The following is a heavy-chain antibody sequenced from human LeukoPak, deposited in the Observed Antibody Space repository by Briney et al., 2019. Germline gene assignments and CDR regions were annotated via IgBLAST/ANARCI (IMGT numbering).Heavy chain of an antibody. D-gene: IGHD1-1*01. J-gene: IGHJ4*02. V-gene: IGHV4-59*01. Sequence: SETLSLTCTVSGGSIGNYYWSWIRQPPGKGLEWIGYIYTMGSTNYNPSLKSRVTISVDTSNKQFDTSNRQFSLKLTSVTAADTAIYYCASRQNWNGLFDYWGQGTLVTVSS. CDR3: ASRQNWNGLFDY. CDR2: IYTMGST. CDR1: GGSIGNYY.